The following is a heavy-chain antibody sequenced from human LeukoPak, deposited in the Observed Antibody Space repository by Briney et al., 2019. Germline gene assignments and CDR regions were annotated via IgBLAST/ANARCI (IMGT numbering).Heavy chain of an antibody. CDR1: GNYW. V-gene: IGHV3-74*01. J-gene: IGHJ4*02. D-gene: IGHD2/OR15-2a*01. Sequence: PGGSLRLSCAASGNYWMHWDCQAPGKGLVWVSHINSDGSWTSYADSVKGRFTISKDNAKNTVYLQMNSLRAEDTAVYYCVSFYETYWGRGTLVTVSS. CDR2: INSDGSWT. CDR3: VSFYETY.